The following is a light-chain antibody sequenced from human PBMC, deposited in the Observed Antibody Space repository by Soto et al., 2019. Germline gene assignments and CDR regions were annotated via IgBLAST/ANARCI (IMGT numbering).Light chain of an antibody. Sequence: EIVLTQSPGTLSLSPGERATLSCRASRSVSSSYLAWYQQKPGQAPRLLIYGASSRATGIPDRFSGSGSGTDFTLTISRLEPEDFAVYYCQQYGSSLPWTFGQGTKVDIK. J-gene: IGKJ1*01. CDR2: GAS. CDR1: RSVSSSY. CDR3: QQYGSSLPWT. V-gene: IGKV3-20*01.